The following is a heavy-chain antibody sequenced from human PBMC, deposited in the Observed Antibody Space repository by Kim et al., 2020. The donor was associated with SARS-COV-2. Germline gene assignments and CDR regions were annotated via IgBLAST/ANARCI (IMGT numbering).Heavy chain of an antibody. D-gene: IGHD3-3*01. CDR3: ARGLRPGPTIFGVVTAYYYYGMDV. Sequence: SVKVSCKASGGTFSSYAISWVRQAPGQGLEWMGGIIPIFGTANYAQKFQGRVTITADESTSTAYMELSSLRSEDTAVYYCARGLRPGPTIFGVVTAYYYYGMDVWGQGTTVTVSS. V-gene: IGHV1-69*13. CDR2: IIPIFGTA. CDR1: GGTFSSYA. J-gene: IGHJ6*02.